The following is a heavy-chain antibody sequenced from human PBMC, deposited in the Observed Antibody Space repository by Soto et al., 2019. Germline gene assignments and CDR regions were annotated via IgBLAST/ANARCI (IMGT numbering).Heavy chain of an antibody. CDR3: AKEYYDFWSGYYPYFDY. V-gene: IGHV3-23*01. D-gene: IGHD3-3*01. J-gene: IGHJ4*02. CDR1: GFTFSSYA. CDR2: ISGSGGST. Sequence: GGSLKLSCAASGFTFSSYAMSWVRQAPGKGLEWVSAISGSGGSTYYADSVKGRFTISRDNSKNALYLQMNSLRAEDTAVYYCAKEYYDFWSGYYPYFDYWGQGTLVTVSS.